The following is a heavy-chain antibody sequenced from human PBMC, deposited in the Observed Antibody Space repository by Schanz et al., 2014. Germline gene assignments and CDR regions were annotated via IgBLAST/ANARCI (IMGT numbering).Heavy chain of an antibody. J-gene: IGHJ2*01. CDR1: GFTFDNYA. CDR3: ARDPDNLDGSGREPWFFEL. V-gene: IGHV3-9*01. CDR2: ISWNSGSV. D-gene: IGHD3-10*01. Sequence: EVQLVESGGGLVKPGRSLRLSCAASGFTFDNYAMHWVRQAPGKGLKWVSSISWNSGSVAYADSVKGRFTISRDDAKNSLDLQMNSLRADDTAVHYCARDPDNLDGSGREPWFFELWGRGTLVTVSS.